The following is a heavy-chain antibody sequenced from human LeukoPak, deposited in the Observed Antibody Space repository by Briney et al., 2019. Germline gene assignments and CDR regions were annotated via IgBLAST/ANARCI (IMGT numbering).Heavy chain of an antibody. D-gene: IGHD6-13*01. CDR3: ARDAYSSSWPDY. CDR2: ISSSSSYI. J-gene: IGHJ4*02. Sequence: PGGSLRLSCAASGFTFSSYSMNWVRQAPGKGLEWVSSISSSSSYIYYADSVKGRFTISRDNAKNSLYLQMNSLRAEDMAVYYCARDAYSSSWPDYWGQGTLVTVSS. V-gene: IGHV3-21*01. CDR1: GFTFSSYS.